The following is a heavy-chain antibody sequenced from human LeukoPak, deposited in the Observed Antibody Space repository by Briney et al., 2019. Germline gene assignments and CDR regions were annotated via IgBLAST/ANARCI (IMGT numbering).Heavy chain of an antibody. V-gene: IGHV3-72*01. Sequence: GGSLRLSCAASGFSFSDFYMDWVRQAPGKGLEWVGRTRNKASSYTTEYAASVKGRFTISRDDSQNSLFLQMNSLRAEDTAVYYCAREDGRITMVRGVIITADRPGYFDYWGQGTLVTVSS. D-gene: IGHD3-10*01. J-gene: IGHJ4*02. CDR3: AREDGRITMVRGVIITADRPGYFDY. CDR2: TRNKASSYTT. CDR1: GFSFSDFY.